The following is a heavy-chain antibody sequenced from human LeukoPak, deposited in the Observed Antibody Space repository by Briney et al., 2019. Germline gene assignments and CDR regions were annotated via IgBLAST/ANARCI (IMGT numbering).Heavy chain of an antibody. V-gene: IGHV1-58*02. CDR2: IVVGSGNT. CDR3: ARGCHRRYGDTQSWFDP. J-gene: IGHJ5*02. Sequence: SVKVSCKASGFTFNSSAMQWVRQARGQRLEWIGWIVVGSGNTDYAQKFQERVTLTRDMSTSTAYMELSSLRSEDTAVYYCARGCHRRYGDTQSWFDPWGQGTLVTVSS. D-gene: IGHD4-17*01. CDR1: GFTFNSSA.